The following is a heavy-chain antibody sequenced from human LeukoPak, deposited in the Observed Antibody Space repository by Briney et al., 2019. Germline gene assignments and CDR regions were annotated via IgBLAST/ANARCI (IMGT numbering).Heavy chain of an antibody. CDR3: ARHLTYRYDSGDQGHAFDV. V-gene: IGHV3-9*01. D-gene: IGHD2-21*02. Sequence: PGRSLRLSCAASGFTFDDYAMHWVRQAPGKGLEWVSYISTRSRTIFYADSVKGRFTISRDDALDSLHLEMNSLRADDTAIYYCARHLTYRYDSGDQGHAFDVWGQGTTVTVSS. CDR1: GFTFDDYA. J-gene: IGHJ3*01. CDR2: ISTRSRTI.